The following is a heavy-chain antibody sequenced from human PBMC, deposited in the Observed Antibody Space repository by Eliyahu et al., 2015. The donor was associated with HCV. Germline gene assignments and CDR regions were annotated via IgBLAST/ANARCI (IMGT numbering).Heavy chain of an antibody. CDR2: ISSGGSTV. D-gene: IGHD5-24*01. J-gene: IGHJ6*02. V-gene: IGHV3-48*02. CDR1: GFIFSGYN. Sequence: EMLLVESGGGLVQPGGSLRLSCAASGFIFSGYNMIWVRQAPGKGPEWVSYISSGGSTVYQADSVRGRFTISRDNARSSLYLQMNTLRNEDTAVYYCARVRPDGYSQHYYGMDVWGQGTTVTVSS. CDR3: ARVRPDGYSQHYYGMDV.